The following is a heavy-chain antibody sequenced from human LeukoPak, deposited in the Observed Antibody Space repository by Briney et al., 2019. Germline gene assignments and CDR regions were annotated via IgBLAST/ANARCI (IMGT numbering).Heavy chain of an antibody. Sequence: GGSLRLSCAASGFTFSSYGMSWVRQAPGKGLEWVAAISVTGRWTYYADSVKGRFTISKDNSKDTLYLQMNSLRAVDTAIYFCAKDGLTGYYTAWFDSWGQGTLVTVSS. J-gene: IGHJ5*01. V-gene: IGHV3-23*01. D-gene: IGHD3-9*01. CDR1: GFTFSSYG. CDR3: AKDGLTGYYTAWFDS. CDR2: ISVTGRWT.